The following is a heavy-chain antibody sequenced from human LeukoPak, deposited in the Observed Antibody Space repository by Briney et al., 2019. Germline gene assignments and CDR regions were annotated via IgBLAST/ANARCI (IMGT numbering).Heavy chain of an antibody. V-gene: IGHV1-18*04. D-gene: IGHD6-13*01. CDR3: ARDRLYAAAARFDY. CDR2: ISAYNGNT. Sequence: ASVKVSCKASGYTFTSYGISWVRQAPGRGLEWMGWISAYNGNTNYAQKLQGRVTMTTDTSTSTAYMELRSLRSDDTAVYYCARDRLYAAAARFDYWGQGTLVTVSS. CDR1: GYTFTSYG. J-gene: IGHJ4*02.